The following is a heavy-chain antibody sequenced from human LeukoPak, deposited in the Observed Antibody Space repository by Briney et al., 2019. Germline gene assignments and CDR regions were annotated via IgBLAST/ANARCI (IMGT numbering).Heavy chain of an antibody. V-gene: IGHV4-38-2*01. Sequence: TSSETLSLTCAVSGYSISSGYYWGWIRQPPGKGLEWIGSIYHSGSTYYNPSLKSRVTISVDTSKNQFSLKLSSVTAADTAVYYCARAGVLMVYAYPNWFDPWGQGTLVTVSS. CDR2: IYHSGST. CDR1: GYSISSGYY. D-gene: IGHD2-8*01. J-gene: IGHJ5*02. CDR3: ARAGVLMVYAYPNWFDP.